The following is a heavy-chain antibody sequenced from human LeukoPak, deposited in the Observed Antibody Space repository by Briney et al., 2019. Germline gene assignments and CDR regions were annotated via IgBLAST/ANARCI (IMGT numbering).Heavy chain of an antibody. CDR2: ISGSGGST. J-gene: IGHJ5*02. CDR3: AKDRKRYFDWLIPFDP. D-gene: IGHD3-9*01. Sequence: GGSLRLSCAASGFTFSSYAMSWVRQAPGKGLEWVSAISGSGGSTYYADSVKGRFTISRDNSKNTLYLQMNSLRAEDTAVYYCAKDRKRYFDWLIPFDPWGQGTLVTVSS. V-gene: IGHV3-23*01. CDR1: GFTFSSYA.